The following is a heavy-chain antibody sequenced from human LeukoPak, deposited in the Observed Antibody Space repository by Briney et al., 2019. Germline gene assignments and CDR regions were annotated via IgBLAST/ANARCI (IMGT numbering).Heavy chain of an antibody. J-gene: IGHJ4*02. Sequence: ASVKVSCKASGYIFTSYYMHWVRQAPGQGLEWMGIINPSGGSASYAQKFQGRVTMTRDTSTSTVYMELSSLRSEDTAMYYCARSWSHFDYWGQGTLVTVSS. CDR3: ARSWSHFDY. CDR1: GYIFTSYY. D-gene: IGHD3-3*01. V-gene: IGHV1-46*01. CDR2: INPSGGSA.